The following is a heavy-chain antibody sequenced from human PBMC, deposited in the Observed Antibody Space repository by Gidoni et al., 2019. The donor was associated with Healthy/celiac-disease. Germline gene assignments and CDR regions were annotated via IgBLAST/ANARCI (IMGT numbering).Heavy chain of an antibody. Sequence: EVQLVESGGGLVKPGGSLRLSCVGPGFIFSNAWMNWVRQAPGKGLEWVGRIKSKPDGETTDYAAPVKGRFTISRDDSKNTVDLQMNSLKTEDTAFYYCITGLFLDNWGQGTLVTVSS. CDR2: IKSKPDGETT. J-gene: IGHJ4*02. CDR1: GFIFSNAW. V-gene: IGHV3-15*01. CDR3: ITGLFLDN.